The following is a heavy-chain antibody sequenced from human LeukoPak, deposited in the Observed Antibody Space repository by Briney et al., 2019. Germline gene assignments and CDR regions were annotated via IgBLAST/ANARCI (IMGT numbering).Heavy chain of an antibody. Sequence: PGGSLRLSCAASRFTISGYGMNWVRQAPGRGLEWVSYISSTSITIYYADSVKGRFTISRDNAKNSLYLQMNSLRAEDTAVYYCAKGGGSGSYDAFDIWGQGTMVTVSS. CDR2: ISSTSITI. CDR1: RFTISGYG. D-gene: IGHD1-26*01. J-gene: IGHJ3*02. V-gene: IGHV3-48*01. CDR3: AKGGGSGSYDAFDI.